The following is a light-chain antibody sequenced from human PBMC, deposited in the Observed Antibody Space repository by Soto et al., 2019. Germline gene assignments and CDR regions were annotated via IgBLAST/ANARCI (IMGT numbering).Light chain of an antibody. V-gene: IGLV2-8*01. Sequence: QSALTQPPSASGSPGQSVTISCTGTSSDVGACNCVSWYQQLPGKAPKLMIYEVNKRPSGVPARFSASKSGNTASLTVSGLQAEDEADYYCSSYAGTNVVVFGTGTKVTVL. CDR3: SSYAGTNVVV. CDR1: SSDVGACNC. CDR2: EVN. J-gene: IGLJ1*01.